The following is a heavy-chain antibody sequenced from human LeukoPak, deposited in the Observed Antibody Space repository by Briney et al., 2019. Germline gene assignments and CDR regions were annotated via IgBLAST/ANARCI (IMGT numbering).Heavy chain of an antibody. J-gene: IGHJ2*01. V-gene: IGHV3-33*01. CDR2: IWYDGSNK. D-gene: IGHD3-10*01. CDR3: ARDSQGSGWYFDL. CDR1: GFTFSRDG. Sequence: PGGSLRLSCAASGFTFSRDGMHWVRQAPGKGLDWVAVIWYDGSNKDYADSVRGRFTLSRDNSKSTLYLQMESLRVEHTAVYHCARDSQGSGWYFDLWGRGTLVSVSS.